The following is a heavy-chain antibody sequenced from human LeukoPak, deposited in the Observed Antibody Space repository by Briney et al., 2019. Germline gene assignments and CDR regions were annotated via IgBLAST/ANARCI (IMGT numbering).Heavy chain of an antibody. Sequence: GGSLRLSCAASGFPFSSYWMAWVRQAPGKGLEWVASIKQDGGETFYVDSVKGRFTIPRDNAKNSLYLQMNSLRAEDTAVYYCARNKRGDYWGQGTLVTVSS. D-gene: IGHD1/OR15-1a*01. CDR3: ARNKRGDY. J-gene: IGHJ4*02. CDR2: IKQDGGET. V-gene: IGHV3-7*01. CDR1: GFPFSSYW.